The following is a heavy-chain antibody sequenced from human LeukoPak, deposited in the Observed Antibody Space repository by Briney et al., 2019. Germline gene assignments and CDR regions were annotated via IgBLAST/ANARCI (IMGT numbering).Heavy chain of an antibody. CDR2: ISSSGSFI. D-gene: IGHD2-15*01. CDR1: GFTFSAYS. V-gene: IGHV3-21*01. J-gene: IGHJ6*02. Sequence: GGSLRLSCAASGFTFSAYSMNWVRRLPGEGLEWVSSISSSGSFIYYADSLKGRFTISRDNAKNSLYLQMDSLTVDDTAVYYCARAKYCSGAACFSYYYYGMDVWGQGTTVTVSS. CDR3: ARAKYCSGAACFSYYYYGMDV.